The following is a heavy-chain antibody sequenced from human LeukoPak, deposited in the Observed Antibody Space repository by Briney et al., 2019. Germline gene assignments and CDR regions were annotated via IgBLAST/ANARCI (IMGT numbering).Heavy chain of an antibody. V-gene: IGHV4-34*01. J-gene: IGHJ4*02. D-gene: IGHD3-22*01. CDR1: GGSFSGYY. Sequence: PSETLSLTCAVYGGSFSGYYWSWIRQPPGKGLGWIGEINHSGSTNYNPSLKSRVTISVDTSKNQFSLKLSSVTAADTAVYYCARVLNSSGYYSHFDYWGQGTLVTVSS. CDR2: INHSGST. CDR3: ARVLNSSGYYSHFDY.